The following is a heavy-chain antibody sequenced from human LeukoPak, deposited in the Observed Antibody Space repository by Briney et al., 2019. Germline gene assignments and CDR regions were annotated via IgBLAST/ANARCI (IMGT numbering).Heavy chain of an antibody. Sequence: ASVTVSFTASGYTFTDYYMHWVRQAPGQGLEWMGWINPNSGGANYTRSFQGRVTMTRDTSISTAYMELSRLRSDDTAVYFCARGGHKNLDQLGRRGDYWGQGTLVTVSS. J-gene: IGHJ4*02. V-gene: IGHV1-2*02. CDR1: GYTFTDYY. CDR2: INPNSGGA. D-gene: IGHD7-27*01. CDR3: ARGGHKNLDQLGRRGDY.